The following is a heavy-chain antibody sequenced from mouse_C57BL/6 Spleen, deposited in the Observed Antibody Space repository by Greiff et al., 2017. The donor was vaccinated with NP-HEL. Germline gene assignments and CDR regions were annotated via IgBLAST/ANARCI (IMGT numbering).Heavy chain of an antibody. J-gene: IGHJ2*01. Sequence: EVMLVESGGGLVKPGGSLKLSCAASGFTFSSYAMSWVRQTPEKRLEWVATISDGGSYTYYPDNVKGRFTISRDNAKNNLYLQMSHLKSEDTAMYYCARDRMDGNNGGFDYWGQGTTLTVSA. CDR1: GFTFSSYA. V-gene: IGHV5-4*01. D-gene: IGHD2-1*01. CDR2: ISDGGSYT. CDR3: ARDRMDGNNGGFDY.